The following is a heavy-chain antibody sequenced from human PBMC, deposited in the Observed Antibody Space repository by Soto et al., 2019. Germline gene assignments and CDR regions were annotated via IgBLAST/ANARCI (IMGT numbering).Heavy chain of an antibody. CDR3: ARVVYCSGCSCYNAVY. J-gene: IGHJ4*02. CDR2: IIPILGIA. D-gene: IGHD2-15*01. V-gene: IGHV1-69*02. Sequence: QVQLVQSGAEVKKPGASVKVSCKASGGTFSSYTISWVRQAPGQGLEWMGRIIPILGIANYAQKFQGRFTIPADKSTSTAYMVLRSLRSEDTAVYYCARVVYCSGCSCYNAVYWGQGTLGTGST. CDR1: GGTFSSYT.